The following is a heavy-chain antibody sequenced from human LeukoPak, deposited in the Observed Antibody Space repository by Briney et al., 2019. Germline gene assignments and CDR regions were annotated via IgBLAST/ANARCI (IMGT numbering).Heavy chain of an antibody. CDR1: GGSISSYY. V-gene: IGHV4-4*07. D-gene: IGHD5/OR15-5a*01. CDR2: IYSSGST. J-gene: IGHJ4*02. CDR3: ARVSVSGTYDY. Sequence: SETLSLTRTVSGGSISSYYWSWIRQPAGKGLEWIGRIYSSGSTNYNPSLKNRVTMSVDTSKNQFSLKLSSVTAADTAVYYCARVSVSGTYDYWGQGTPVTVSS.